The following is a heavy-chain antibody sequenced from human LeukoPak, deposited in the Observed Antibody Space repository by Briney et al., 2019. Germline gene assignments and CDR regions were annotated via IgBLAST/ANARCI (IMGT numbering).Heavy chain of an antibody. CDR3: ARIRVTRYYFDY. Sequence: SETLSLTCTVSGGSISSGDYYWSWIRQPPGKGLEWIGYIYYSGSTYYNPSLKSRVTISVDTSKNQFSLKLSSVTAADTAVYCCARIRVTRYYFDYWGQGTLVTVSS. V-gene: IGHV4-30-4*01. J-gene: IGHJ4*02. D-gene: IGHD2-21*02. CDR2: IYYSGST. CDR1: GGSISSGDYY.